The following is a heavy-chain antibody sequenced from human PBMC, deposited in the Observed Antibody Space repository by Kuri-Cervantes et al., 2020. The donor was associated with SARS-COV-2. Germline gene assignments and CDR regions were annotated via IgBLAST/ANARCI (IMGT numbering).Heavy chain of an antibody. J-gene: IGHJ4*02. D-gene: IGHD3-10*01. CDR1: GFTFSNNW. CDR2: ISYDGSNK. CDR3: ARAFMVRGVNGPGY. Sequence: GESLKISCAASGFTFSNNWMSWVRQAPGKGLEWVAVISYDGSNKYYADSVKGRFTISRDNSKNTLYLQMNSLRAEDTAVYYCARAFMVRGVNGPGYWGQGTLVTVSS. V-gene: IGHV3-30-3*01.